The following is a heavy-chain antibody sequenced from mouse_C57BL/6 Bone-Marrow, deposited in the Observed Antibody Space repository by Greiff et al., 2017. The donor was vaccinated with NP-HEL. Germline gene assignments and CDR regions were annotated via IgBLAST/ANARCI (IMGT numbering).Heavy chain of an antibody. V-gene: IGHV5-6*02. CDR1: GFTFSSYG. J-gene: IGHJ3*01. D-gene: IGHD2-1*01. CDR2: ISSGGSYT. Sequence: EVKLEESGGDLVKPGGSLKLSCAASGFTFSSYGMSWVRQTPDKRLEWVATISSGGSYTYYPDSVKGRFTISRDNAKNTLYLQMISLKSEDTAMYYCARQGLLAYWGQGTLVTVSA. CDR3: ARQGLLAY.